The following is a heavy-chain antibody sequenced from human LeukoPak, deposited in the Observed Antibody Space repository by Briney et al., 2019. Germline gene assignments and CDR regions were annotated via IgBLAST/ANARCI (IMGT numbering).Heavy chain of an antibody. V-gene: IGHV3-64*01. CDR1: EFKFSSHE. Sequence: PGGSLRLSCATSEFKFSSHEMHWVRQTPGRGLEYVSGISGNGLSSYYAISVKGRFIISRDNSKNTLYLQMGSLKTEDMAVYYCARSTEGTAHFDYWGQGTLVIVSS. CDR2: ISGNGLSS. J-gene: IGHJ4*02. CDR3: ARSTEGTAHFDY. D-gene: IGHD1-7*01.